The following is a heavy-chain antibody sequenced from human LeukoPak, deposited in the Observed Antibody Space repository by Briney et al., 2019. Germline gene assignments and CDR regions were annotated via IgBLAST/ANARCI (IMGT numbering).Heavy chain of an antibody. D-gene: IGHD6-25*01. CDR2: ISAYNGDT. J-gene: IGHJ4*02. Sequence: ASVKVSCKASGYTFTAYGVTWVRQAPRQGLEWMGWISAYNGDTNYAQKFQGRITMTTDTSTSTAYMELRSLRSDDTAVYYCAREMYSSGAFGYWGQETLVTVSS. V-gene: IGHV1-18*01. CDR1: GYTFTAYG. CDR3: AREMYSSGAFGY.